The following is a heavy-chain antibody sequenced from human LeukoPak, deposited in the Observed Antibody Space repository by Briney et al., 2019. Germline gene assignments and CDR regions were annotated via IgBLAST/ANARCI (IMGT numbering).Heavy chain of an antibody. Sequence: PSETLSLTCAVYGVSFSGYYWSWIRQPPGKGLEWIGEINHSGSTNYNPSLKSRVTISVDTSKNQFSLKLSSVTAADTAVYYCARAGVGDSSGYLFDYWGQGTLVTVSS. D-gene: IGHD3-22*01. J-gene: IGHJ4*02. CDR2: INHSGST. CDR3: ARAGVGDSSGYLFDY. CDR1: GVSFSGYY. V-gene: IGHV4-34*01.